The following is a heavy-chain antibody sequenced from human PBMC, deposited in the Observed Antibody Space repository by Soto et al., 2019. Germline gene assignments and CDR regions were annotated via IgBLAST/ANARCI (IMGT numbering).Heavy chain of an antibody. Sequence: GGSLRLSCAASGFTFSDSWMDWVRQAPGKGPEWVANIKQDGSEKNYVDSVKGRFTISRDNAKNSLYLQMNSLRAEDTAVYYCASLGRHGWGQGTTVTVSS. D-gene: IGHD3-16*01. CDR3: ASLGRHG. J-gene: IGHJ6*02. V-gene: IGHV3-7*01. CDR2: IKQDGSEK. CDR1: GFTFSDSW.